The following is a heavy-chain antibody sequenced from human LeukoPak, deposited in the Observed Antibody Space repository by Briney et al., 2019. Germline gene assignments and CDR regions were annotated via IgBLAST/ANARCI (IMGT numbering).Heavy chain of an antibody. Sequence: GGSLRLSCEASGVTFSSYAMSWVRQAPGKGLEWVSAISGSGGSTYYADSVKGRFTISRDNSKNTLYLQMNSLRAEDTAVYYCAKVALPLRFLEWLFDYWGQGTLVTVSS. J-gene: IGHJ4*02. CDR2: ISGSGGST. D-gene: IGHD3-3*01. CDR3: AKVALPLRFLEWLFDY. V-gene: IGHV3-23*01. CDR1: GVTFSSYA.